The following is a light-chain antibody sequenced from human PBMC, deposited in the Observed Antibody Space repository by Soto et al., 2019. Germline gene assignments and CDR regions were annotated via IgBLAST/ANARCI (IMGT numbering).Light chain of an antibody. J-gene: IGKJ4*01. Sequence: EIVLTQSPGTLSLSPGERVIIXWRTSQSVRNYLAWYQQKPGQAPRLLISDASNRATGIPARFRGSGSGTDFTLSFSSVEPEDIAVYYCQQRSSWPLTFGGGTKVDIK. CDR2: DAS. CDR3: QQRSSWPLT. CDR1: QSVRNY. V-gene: IGKV3-11*01.